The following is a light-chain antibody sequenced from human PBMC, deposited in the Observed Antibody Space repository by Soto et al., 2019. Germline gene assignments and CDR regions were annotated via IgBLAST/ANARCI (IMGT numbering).Light chain of an antibody. Sequence: DIVMTQSPDSLAVSLGERATNNCKSSQSVLYSSNKKNYLAWYQQKPGQPPKLLIYWASTRESGVPDRFSGSGSGTDFTLTISSLQAEDVAVYYCQQYYRPWTFGQGTTVEIK. CDR1: QSVLYSSNKKNY. V-gene: IGKV4-1*01. CDR2: WAS. CDR3: QQYYRPWT. J-gene: IGKJ1*01.